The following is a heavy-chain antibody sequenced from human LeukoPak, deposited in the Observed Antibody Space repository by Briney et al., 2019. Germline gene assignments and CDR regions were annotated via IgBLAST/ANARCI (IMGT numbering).Heavy chain of an antibody. V-gene: IGHV1-18*01. CDR3: AREEGTRFDY. Sequence: PGGSLRLSCAASGFTFTSYGISWVRQAPGQGLEWMGWISAYNGNTNYAQKLQGRVTMTTDTSTSTAYMELRSLRSDDTAVYYCAREEGTRFDYWGQGTLVTVSS. CDR2: ISAYNGNT. D-gene: IGHD3-10*01. J-gene: IGHJ4*02. CDR1: GFTFTSYG.